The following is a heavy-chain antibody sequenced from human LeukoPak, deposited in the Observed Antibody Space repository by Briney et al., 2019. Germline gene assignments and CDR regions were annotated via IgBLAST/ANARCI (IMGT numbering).Heavy chain of an antibody. CDR2: IKQDGSEK. D-gene: IGHD6-6*01. J-gene: IGHJ4*02. CDR3: ARQPFADSSSCDY. Sequence: PGGSLRLSCAASGFTFNTYWMSWVRQAPGKGLEWVANIKQDGSEKYYVDSVKGRFTISRDNAKNSLYLQMNSLRAGDTAVYYCARQPFADSSSCDYWGQGTLVTVSS. V-gene: IGHV3-7*01. CDR1: GFTFNTYW.